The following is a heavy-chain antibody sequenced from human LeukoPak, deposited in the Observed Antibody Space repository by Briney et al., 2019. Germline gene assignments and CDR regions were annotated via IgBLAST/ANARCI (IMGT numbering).Heavy chain of an antibody. D-gene: IGHD3-10*01. Sequence: SETLSLTCTVSGGSISSSSYYWGWIRQPAGKGLEWIGRIHTSGSTNYNPSLKSRVTMSVDTSKNQFSLKLSSVTAADTAVYYCARDVTMVRGFDYWSQGTLVTVSS. V-gene: IGHV4-61*02. CDR1: GGSISSSSYY. J-gene: IGHJ4*02. CDR2: IHTSGST. CDR3: ARDVTMVRGFDY.